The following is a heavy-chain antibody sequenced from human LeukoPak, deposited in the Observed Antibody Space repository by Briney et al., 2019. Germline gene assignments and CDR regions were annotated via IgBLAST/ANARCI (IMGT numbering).Heavy chain of an antibody. J-gene: IGHJ6*03. V-gene: IGHV3-33*06. CDR2: IWYDGSNK. D-gene: IGHD3-3*01. Sequence: GGSLRLSCAASGFTFSSYAMHWVRQAPGKGLEWVAVIWYDGSNKYYADSVKGRFTISRDNSKNTLYLQMNSLRAEDTAVYYCAKDGKHYDFWSGSGNNYYMDVWGKGTTVTVSS. CDR3: AKDGKHYDFWSGSGNNYYMDV. CDR1: GFTFSSYA.